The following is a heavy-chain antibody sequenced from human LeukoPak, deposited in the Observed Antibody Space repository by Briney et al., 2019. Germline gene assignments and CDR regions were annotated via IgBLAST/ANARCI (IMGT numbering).Heavy chain of an antibody. V-gene: IGHV3-30*18. CDR3: AKSTTVTQRGYFDY. J-gene: IGHJ4*02. CDR2: ISYDGSNK. CDR1: GFTFSSYG. D-gene: IGHD4-17*01. Sequence: GGSLRLSCAASGFTFSSYGMRWVRQAPAKGLEWVAIISYDGSNKYYADSVKGRFTNSRDNSKNTLYLQMNSLRAEDTAVYYCAKSTTVTQRGYFDYWGQGTLVTVSS.